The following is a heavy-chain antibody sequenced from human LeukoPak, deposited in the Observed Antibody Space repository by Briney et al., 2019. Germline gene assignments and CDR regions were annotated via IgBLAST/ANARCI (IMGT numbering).Heavy chain of an antibody. CDR1: GGSFRGYY. J-gene: IGHJ4*02. D-gene: IGHD3-22*01. CDR3: ARGKNDARNYYDSSGYPIGDY. CDR2: INHSGST. V-gene: IGHV4-34*01. Sequence: SETLSLTCAVYGGSFRGYYWSWIRQPPGKGLEWIGEINHSGSTNYNPSLKSRVTISVDTSKNQFSLKLSSVTAADTAVYYCARGKNDARNYYDSSGYPIGDYWGQGTLVTVSS.